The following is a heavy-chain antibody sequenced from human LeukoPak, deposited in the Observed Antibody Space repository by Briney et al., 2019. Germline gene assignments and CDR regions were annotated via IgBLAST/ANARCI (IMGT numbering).Heavy chain of an antibody. CDR2: IYYSGST. D-gene: IGHD3-22*01. Sequence: PSETLSLTCTVSGGSISSGGYYWSWIRQHPGKGLEWIGYIYYSGSTYYNPSLKSRVTISVDTSKNQFSLKLSSVTAVDTAVYYCARSLGEDDSSGYYGYWGQGSLVTVSA. V-gene: IGHV4-31*03. CDR3: ARSLGEDDSSGYYGY. CDR1: GGSISSGGYY. J-gene: IGHJ4*02.